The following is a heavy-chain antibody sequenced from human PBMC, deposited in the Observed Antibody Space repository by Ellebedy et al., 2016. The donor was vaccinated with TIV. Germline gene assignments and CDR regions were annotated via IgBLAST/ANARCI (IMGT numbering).Heavy chain of an antibody. V-gene: IGHV1-46*01. CDR3: ARGPCNGDCYSIDY. Sequence: AASVTVSCKTSGYMFTTYSVHWVRQAPGQGLEWMGMINPSDGSPSFAQKFQGRVTMTRDTSTGTVYMDLTSLMSADTAVYYCARGPCNGDCYSIDYWGQGTLVTVSS. J-gene: IGHJ4*02. CDR1: GYMFTTYS. CDR2: INPSDGSP. D-gene: IGHD2-21*02.